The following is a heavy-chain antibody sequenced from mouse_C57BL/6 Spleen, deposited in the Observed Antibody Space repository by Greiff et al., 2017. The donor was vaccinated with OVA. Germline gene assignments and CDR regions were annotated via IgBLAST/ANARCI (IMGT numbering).Heavy chain of an antibody. CDR1: GYTFTDYE. J-gene: IGHJ2*01. V-gene: IGHV1-15*01. Sequence: ESGAELVRPGASVTLSCKASGYTFTDYEMHWVKQTPVHGLEWIGAIDPETGGTAYNQKFKGKAILTADKSSSTAYMELRSLTSEDSAVYYCTRDYYGSSYGYWGQGTTLTVSS. CDR2: IDPETGGT. D-gene: IGHD1-1*01. CDR3: TRDYYGSSYGY.